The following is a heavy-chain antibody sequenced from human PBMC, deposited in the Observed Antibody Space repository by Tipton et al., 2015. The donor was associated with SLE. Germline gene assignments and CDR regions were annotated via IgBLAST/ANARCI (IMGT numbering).Heavy chain of an antibody. CDR1: EFTFNYYS. V-gene: IGHV3-48*02. D-gene: IGHD2-15*01. Sequence: SLRLSCAASEFTFNYYSMNWVRQAPGKGLGWISYINSRSSSISHADSVKGRFTISRDNAKNSLYLEMNRLRDEDTAVYYCASLGGVVQDFWGQGTLVTVSS. CDR2: INSRSSSI. J-gene: IGHJ4*02. CDR3: ASLGGVVQDF.